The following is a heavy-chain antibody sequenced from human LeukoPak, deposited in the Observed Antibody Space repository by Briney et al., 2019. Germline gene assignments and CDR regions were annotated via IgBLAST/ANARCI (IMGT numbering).Heavy chain of an antibody. J-gene: IGHJ6*02. V-gene: IGHV3-23*01. CDR3: AKGQSPNYYYGLDV. CDR2: ISGSGGGT. Sequence: GALRLSCAASGFTFSNYAMSWVRQAPGKGLEWVSAISGSGGGTYYADFVKGRFTISRDNSKNTLYLQMNSLRAEDTAVYYCAKGQSPNYYYGLDVWGQGTAVTVSS. CDR1: GFTFSNYA.